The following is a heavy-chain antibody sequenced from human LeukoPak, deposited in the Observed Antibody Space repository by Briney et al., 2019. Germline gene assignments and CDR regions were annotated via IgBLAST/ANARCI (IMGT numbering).Heavy chain of an antibody. CDR1: GVSISSGDYY. V-gene: IGHV4-30-4*01. Sequence: SETLSLTCTVSGVSISSGDYYWSWIRQPPGKGLEWIGCIYYSGSTYYNPSLKSRVTISVDTSKNQFSLKLSSVTAADTAVYYCARDLLNEGNHLDYWGQGTLSPSPQ. CDR2: IYYSGST. CDR3: ARDLLNEGNHLDY. D-gene: IGHD4-23*01. J-gene: IGHJ4*02.